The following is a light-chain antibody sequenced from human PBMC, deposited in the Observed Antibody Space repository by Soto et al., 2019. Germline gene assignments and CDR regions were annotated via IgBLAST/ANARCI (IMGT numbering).Light chain of an antibody. Sequence: QSVLTQPPSASGTPGQRITISCSGSSSNIGSHTVNWHQQVPGTAPKLLIYSNNERPSGVPDRFSGSKSGTSASLATSGLQSGDEADYYCAAWDDSLNGVIFGGGTKVTVL. J-gene: IGLJ2*01. CDR3: AAWDDSLNGVI. CDR2: SNN. CDR1: SSNIGSHT. V-gene: IGLV1-44*01.